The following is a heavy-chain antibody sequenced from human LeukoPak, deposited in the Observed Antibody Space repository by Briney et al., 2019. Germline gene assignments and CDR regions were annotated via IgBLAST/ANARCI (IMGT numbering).Heavy chain of an antibody. CDR1: GFTVSSNY. D-gene: IGHD4-17*01. V-gene: IGHV3-53*01. J-gene: IGHJ2*01. CDR2: IYSGANT. Sequence: PGGSLRLSCAASGFTVSSNYMNWVRQAPGKGLEWVSVIYSGANTYYADSVKGRFIISRDNSKNTLYLQMNSLRAQDTAVYYCATSTVTVYYFDLWGRGTLVTVSS. CDR3: ATSTVTVYYFDL.